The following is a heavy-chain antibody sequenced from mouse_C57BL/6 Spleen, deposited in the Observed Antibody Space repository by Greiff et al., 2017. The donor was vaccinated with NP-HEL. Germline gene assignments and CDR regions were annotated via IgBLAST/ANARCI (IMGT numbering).Heavy chain of an antibody. J-gene: IGHJ2*01. D-gene: IGHD1-1*01. Sequence: QVQLQQSGAELVRPGASVTLSCKASGYTFTDYEMHWVKQTPVHGLEWLGAIAPETGGPAYNQKFKGKAILTADESSSTAYMELRSLTSEDSAVDYCTRSLITTVVAPAYWGQGTTLTVSS. CDR1: GYTFTDYE. CDR3: TRSLITTVVAPAY. V-gene: IGHV1-15*01. CDR2: IAPETGGP.